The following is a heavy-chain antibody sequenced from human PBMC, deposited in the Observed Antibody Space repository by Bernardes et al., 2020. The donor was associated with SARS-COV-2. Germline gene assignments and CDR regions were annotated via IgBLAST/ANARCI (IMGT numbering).Heavy chain of an antibody. D-gene: IGHD3-3*01. V-gene: IGHV1-2*04. CDR2: INPNSGGT. CDR1: GYSFTTYL. J-gene: IGHJ6*02. Sequence: ASVKVSCKASGYSFTTYLINWVRQAPGQGLEWMGWINPNSGGTNYAQKFQGWVTMTRDTSISTAYMELSRLRSDDTAVYYCARDRIRRGITIFGVDYYGMDVWGQGTTVTVSS. CDR3: ARDRIRRGITIFGVDYYGMDV.